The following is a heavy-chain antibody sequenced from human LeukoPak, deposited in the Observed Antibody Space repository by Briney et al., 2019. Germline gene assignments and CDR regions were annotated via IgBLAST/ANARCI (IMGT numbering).Heavy chain of an antibody. CDR2: ISYDGSNK. V-gene: IGHV3-30*18. CDR3: AKDAYYYDSSGYFDY. D-gene: IGHD3-22*01. CDR1: GFTFSSYG. J-gene: IGHJ4*02. Sequence: GRSLRLSCAASGFTFSSYGMHWVRQAPGKGLEWVAVISYDGSNKYYPDSVKGRFTISRDNSKNTLYLQMNSLRAEDTAVYYCAKDAYYYDSSGYFDYWGQGTLVTVSS.